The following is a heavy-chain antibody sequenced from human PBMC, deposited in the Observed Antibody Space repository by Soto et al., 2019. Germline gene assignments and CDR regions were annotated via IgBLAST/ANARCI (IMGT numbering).Heavy chain of an antibody. Sequence: QITLKESGPTLLKPTQTLTLTCTFSGFSLSTSGVGVGWIRQPPGKALEWLALIYWDDVRRYSPSLKSRLTITKEXXKXQXXLTMTNMDPVDTATYYCAHSRYYRIAAAGTGYFDPWGQGTLVTVSS. J-gene: IGHJ5*02. D-gene: IGHD6-13*01. CDR2: IYWDDVR. CDR1: GFSLSTSGVG. V-gene: IGHV2-5*02. CDR3: AHSRYYRIAAAGTGYFDP.